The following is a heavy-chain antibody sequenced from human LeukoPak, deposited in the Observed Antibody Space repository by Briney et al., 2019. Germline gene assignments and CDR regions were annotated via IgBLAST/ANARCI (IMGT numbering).Heavy chain of an antibody. CDR3: ARDRYASRSYVMDV. CDR2: VSYDGGNT. D-gene: IGHD2-2*01. J-gene: IGHJ6*02. Sequence: GGSLRLSCALSGFTFRRYAMHWVRQTPGRGLEWLAVVSYDGGNTYYADSVRGRYTISRGNSRNTVFLQMNSLRPEDTAVYYCARDRYASRSYVMDVWGQGITVAVSS. V-gene: IGHV3-30*04. CDR1: GFTFRRYA.